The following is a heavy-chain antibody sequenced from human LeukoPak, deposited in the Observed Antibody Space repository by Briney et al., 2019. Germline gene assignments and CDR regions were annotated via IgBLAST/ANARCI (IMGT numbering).Heavy chain of an antibody. CDR1: DVTLSTFT. Sequence: GGSLRLSCAASDVTLSTFTMHWVRQAPGKWLEWVSSISSSSRTINYADSVQGRFTVSRDNANNSMYFQMNELRREDTAVYYCAKGSPRGGLDSWGQGTLVTVSS. J-gene: IGHJ4*02. V-gene: IGHV3-48*01. D-gene: IGHD1-14*01. CDR3: AKGSPRGGLDS. CDR2: ISSSSRTI.